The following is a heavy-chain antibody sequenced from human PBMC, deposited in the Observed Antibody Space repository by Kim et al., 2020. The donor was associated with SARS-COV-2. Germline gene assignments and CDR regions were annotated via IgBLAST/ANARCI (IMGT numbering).Heavy chain of an antibody. CDR2: ISYDGSNK. D-gene: IGHD3-10*01. V-gene: IGHV3-30*03. Sequence: GGSLRLSCAASGFTFSSYGMHWVRQAPGKGLEWVAVISYDGSNKYYADSVKGRFTISRDNSKNTLYLQMNSLRAEDTAVYYCASNRNYYGSGSYILDYWGKGTRVTAPS. J-gene: IGHJ4*02. CDR1: GFTFSSYG. CDR3: ASNRNYYGSGSYILDY.